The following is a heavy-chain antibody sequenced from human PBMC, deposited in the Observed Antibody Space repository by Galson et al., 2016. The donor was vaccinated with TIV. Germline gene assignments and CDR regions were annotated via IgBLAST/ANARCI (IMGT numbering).Heavy chain of an antibody. J-gene: IGHJ4*02. V-gene: IGHV1-46*01. Sequence: SVKVSCKASGYTFTSYYMHWVRQAPGQGLEWMGIINPSGGSTTYAQKFQGRVTMTRDMSTTTVHMELSSLRSEDTAIYYCARDDGSTVTSNPNTAYWGQGTLLTVSS. CDR1: GYTFTSYY. CDR3: ARDDGSTVTSNPNTAY. D-gene: IGHD4-17*01. CDR2: INPSGGST.